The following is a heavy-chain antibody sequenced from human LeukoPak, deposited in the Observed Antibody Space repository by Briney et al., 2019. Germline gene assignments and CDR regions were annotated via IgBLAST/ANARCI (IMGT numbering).Heavy chain of an antibody. CDR3: ATMTSYDTTDYYYEGDAFDI. J-gene: IGHJ3*02. V-gene: IGHV1-46*01. CDR2: FNPSGGST. D-gene: IGHD3-22*01. CDR1: GYTFTSYY. Sequence: ASVKVSCKASGYTFTSYYMHWVRQAPGQGLEWMGIFNPSGGSTNYAQKFQERVTITRDMSTSTAYMELSSLRSEDTAVYYCATMTSYDTTDYYYEGDAFDIWGQGTLVTVSS.